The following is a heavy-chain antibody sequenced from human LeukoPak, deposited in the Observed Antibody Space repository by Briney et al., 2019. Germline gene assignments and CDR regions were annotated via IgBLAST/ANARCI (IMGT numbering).Heavy chain of an antibody. D-gene: IGHD2-21*01. V-gene: IGHV1-46*01. J-gene: IGHJ4*02. CDR2: INPSGGST. Sequence: VSVKVSCTASGYTFTTYYIHWVRQAPGQGLEWMGIINPSGGSTSYAQKFQGRVTMTRDMPTSTVYMELSSLRSDDTAVYYCARNVYSGFDYWGQGTLVTVSS. CDR1: GYTFTTYY. CDR3: ARNVYSGFDY.